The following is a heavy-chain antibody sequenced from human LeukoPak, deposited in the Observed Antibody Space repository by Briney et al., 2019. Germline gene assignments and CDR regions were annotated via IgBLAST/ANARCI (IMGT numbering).Heavy chain of an antibody. CDR2: INHSGST. Sequence: SETLSLTCAVYGGSFSGYYWSWIRKPPGKGLEWIGEINHSGSTNYNPSLKSRVTISEDASKNQFSLKLSSVTAADTAVYYCARVPIPELLWFGEEQGGYYYYYMDVWGRGTTVTISS. CDR1: GGSFSGYY. V-gene: IGHV4-34*01. J-gene: IGHJ6*03. D-gene: IGHD3-10*01. CDR3: ARVPIPELLWFGEEQGGYYYYYMDV.